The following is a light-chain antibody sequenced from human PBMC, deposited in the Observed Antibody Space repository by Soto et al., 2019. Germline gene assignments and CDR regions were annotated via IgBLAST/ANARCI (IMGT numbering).Light chain of an antibody. CDR2: GAS. CDR1: QSVSSSY. CDR3: QHYNNWPAWT. Sequence: EIVLTQSPGTLSLSPGERATLSCRAIQSVSSSYLAWYQQKPGQAPRLLIYGASTRATGIPARFSGSGSETEFTLTITSLQSEDFAVYYCQHYNNWPAWTFGQGTKVDIK. V-gene: IGKV3D-15*01. J-gene: IGKJ1*01.